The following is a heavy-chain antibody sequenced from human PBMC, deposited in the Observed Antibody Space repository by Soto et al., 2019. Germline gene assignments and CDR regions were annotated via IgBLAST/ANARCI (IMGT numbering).Heavy chain of an antibody. J-gene: IGHJ4*02. CDR3: ARQAYSSGWYDY. D-gene: IGHD6-19*01. CDR1: GGSISSSSYY. V-gene: IGHV4-39*01. CDR2: IYYSGST. Sequence: PSETLSLTCTVSGGSISSSSYYGGWIRQPPGKGLEWIGRIYYSGSTYYNPSLKSRVTISVDTSKNQFSLKLSAVTAADTAVYYCARQAYSSGWYDYWGQGTLVTVSS.